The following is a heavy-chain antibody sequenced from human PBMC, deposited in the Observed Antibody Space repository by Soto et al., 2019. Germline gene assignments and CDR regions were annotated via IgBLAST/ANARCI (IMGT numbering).Heavy chain of an antibody. J-gene: IGHJ4*02. CDR3: ATWQVEGIAAAQGPAVQNSGSYYYFDY. CDR1: GGTFSSYA. Sequence: GASVKVSCKASGGTFSSYAISWVRQAPGQGLEWMGGIIPIFGTANYAQKFQGRVTITADESTSTAYMELSSLRSEDTAVYYCATWQVEGIAAAQGPAVQNSGSYYYFDYWGQGTLVTVSS. V-gene: IGHV1-69*13. CDR2: IIPIFGTA. D-gene: IGHD1-26*01.